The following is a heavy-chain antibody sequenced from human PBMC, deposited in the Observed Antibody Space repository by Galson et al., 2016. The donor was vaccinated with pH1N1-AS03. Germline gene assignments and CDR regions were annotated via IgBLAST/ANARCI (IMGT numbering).Heavy chain of an antibody. D-gene: IGHD6-19*01. J-gene: IGHJ3*01. CDR1: GYTFTSYA. CDR2: INAGNGNT. Sequence: SVKVSCKDSGYTFTSYAMHWVRQAPGQRLEWMGWINAGNGNTKYSQKFQGRVTITRDTSASTAYMELSSLISDDTAVYFCARDSGGWAVDFWGQGTEVTVSS. V-gene: IGHV1-3*01. CDR3: ARDSGGWAVDF.